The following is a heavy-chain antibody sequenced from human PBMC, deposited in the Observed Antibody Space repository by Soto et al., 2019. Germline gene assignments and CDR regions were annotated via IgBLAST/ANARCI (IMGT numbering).Heavy chain of an antibody. Sequence: QVHLVQSGAEVKKPGASVKISCQGSGYAFTTYGITWVRQAPGQGLEWMGWISAHNGNTHYAQKLQGRVTVTRDTSTSTAYMELRSLRYADRAVYYCARGRYGDYWGQGALVTVSS. J-gene: IGHJ4*02. CDR3: ARGRYGDY. CDR1: GYAFTTYG. CDR2: ISAHNGNT. V-gene: IGHV1-18*01. D-gene: IGHD1-1*01.